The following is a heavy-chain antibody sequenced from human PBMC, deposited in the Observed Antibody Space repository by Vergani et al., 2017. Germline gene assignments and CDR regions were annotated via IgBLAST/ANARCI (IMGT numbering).Heavy chain of an antibody. V-gene: IGHV3-23*01. CDR2: ISGSGGST. CDR1: GFTFSSYA. Sequence: EVQLLESGGGLVQPGGSLRLSCAASGFTFSSYAMSWVRQAPGKGLEWVSAISGSGGSTYYADSVKGRFTISRDNSKNSLYLQMNSLRAEDTAVYYCAKSPSIAAGHSYYYYMDVWGKGTTVTVSS. D-gene: IGHD6-6*01. J-gene: IGHJ6*03. CDR3: AKSPSIAAGHSYYYYMDV.